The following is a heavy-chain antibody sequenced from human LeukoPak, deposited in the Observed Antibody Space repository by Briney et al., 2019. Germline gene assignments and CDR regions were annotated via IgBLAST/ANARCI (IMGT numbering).Heavy chain of an antibody. J-gene: IGHJ3*02. D-gene: IGHD2-2*01. Sequence: GRALELSCAASGFTFSSYGMNWGRQAPGKGLGGGSAISGSGGSTYYAHSVKGPFTISRDTSKTTLYLQMNSLRAEDTAVYYCAKSGVVPAAFGDAFDIWGQGTMVTVSS. CDR2: ISGSGGST. CDR3: AKSGVVPAAFGDAFDI. CDR1: GFTFSSYG. V-gene: IGHV3-23*01.